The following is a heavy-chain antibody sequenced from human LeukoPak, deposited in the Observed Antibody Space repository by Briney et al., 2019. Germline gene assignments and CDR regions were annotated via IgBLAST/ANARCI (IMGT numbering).Heavy chain of an antibody. V-gene: IGHV4-34*01. CDR3: ARGYSYVLRDAFDI. CDR1: GGSFSGYY. D-gene: IGHD5-18*01. CDR2: INHSGST. Sequence: NPSETLSLTCAVYGGSFSGYYWSWIRQPPGKGLEGIGEINHSGSTNYNPSLKSRVTISVDTSKNQFSLKLSSVTAADTAVYYCARGYSYVLRDAFDIWGQGTMVTVSS. J-gene: IGHJ3*02.